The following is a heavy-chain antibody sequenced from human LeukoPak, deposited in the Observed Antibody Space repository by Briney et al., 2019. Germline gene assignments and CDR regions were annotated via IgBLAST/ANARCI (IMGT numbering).Heavy chain of an antibody. CDR1: GYTFTNYA. CDR2: INAGNGNT. D-gene: IGHD4/OR15-4a*01. CDR3: ARESNYYCFDF. J-gene: IGHJ4*02. V-gene: IGHV1-3*01. Sequence: ASVEVSCKASGYTFTNYAIHWVRQAPGQRLEWMGWINAGNGNTEYSQKFQGRVTITSDTSANTAFMELSSLTSEDTALYYCARESNYYCFDFWGQGTLVTVSS.